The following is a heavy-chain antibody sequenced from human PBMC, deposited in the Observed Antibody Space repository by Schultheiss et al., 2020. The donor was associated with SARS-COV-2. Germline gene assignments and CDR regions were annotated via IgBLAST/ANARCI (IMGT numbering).Heavy chain of an antibody. D-gene: IGHD6-19*01. J-gene: IGHJ5*02. Sequence: SETLSLTCTVSGGSISSYYWSWIRQPPGKGLEWIGEINHSGSTNYNPSLKSRVTISVDTSKNQFSLKLSSVTAADTAVYYCARGPPLWTRRRVPTIWFDPWGQGTLVTVSS. CDR2: INHSGST. V-gene: IGHV4-34*01. CDR1: GGSISSYY. CDR3: ARGPPLWTRRRVPTIWFDP.